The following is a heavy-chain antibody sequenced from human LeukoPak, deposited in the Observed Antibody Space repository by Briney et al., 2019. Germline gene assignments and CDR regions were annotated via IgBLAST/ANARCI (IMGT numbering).Heavy chain of an antibody. D-gene: IGHD3-16*01. V-gene: IGHV3-9*01. J-gene: IGHJ4*02. CDR2: ITWNSGGI. CDR1: GFTFDDYA. Sequence: GGSLRLSCAASGFTFDDYAMHWVRQAPGKGLEWVSGITWNSGGIGYADSVKGRFTISRDNAKNSLYLQLNSLRAEDTALYYCAKDRSLLRLGLTFDYWGQGTLVTVSS. CDR3: AKDRSLLRLGLTFDY.